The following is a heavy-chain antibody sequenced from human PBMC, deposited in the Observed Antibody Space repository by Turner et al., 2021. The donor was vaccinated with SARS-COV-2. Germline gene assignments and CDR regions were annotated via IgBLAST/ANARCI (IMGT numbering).Heavy chain of an antibody. CDR1: GGSISSSSYY. V-gene: IGHV4-39*02. Sequence: HLHLQESGPGLGKPPETLSPPCTVPGGSISSSSYYWGWIRQPPGKGLEWIGSIYYSGSTYYNPSLKSRVTISVDTSKNQFSLKLSSVTAADTAVYYCARDGGDPPRYFQHWGQGTLVTVSS. J-gene: IGHJ1*01. CDR3: ARDGGDPPRYFQH. D-gene: IGHD2-21*02. CDR2: IYYSGST.